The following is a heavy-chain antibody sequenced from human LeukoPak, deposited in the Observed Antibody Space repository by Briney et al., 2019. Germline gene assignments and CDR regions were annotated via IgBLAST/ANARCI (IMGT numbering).Heavy chain of an antibody. CDR1: GFTFSSYS. CDR3: ARGVRGTARKWIDY. V-gene: IGHV3-48*01. CDR2: ISSSSSTI. Sequence: GGSLRLSCAASGFTFSSYSMNWVRQAPGKGLEWVSYISSSSSTIYYADSVKGRFTTSRDNAKNSLYLQMNSLRAEDTAVYYCARGVRGTARKWIDYWGQGTLVTVSS. J-gene: IGHJ4*02. D-gene: IGHD1-1*01.